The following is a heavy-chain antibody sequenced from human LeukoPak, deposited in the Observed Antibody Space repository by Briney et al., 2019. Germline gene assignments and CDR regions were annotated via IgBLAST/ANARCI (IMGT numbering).Heavy chain of an antibody. Sequence: AGGSLRLSCAASGFTFSDYYMSWIRQAPGKGLEWVSYISSSSSYTNYADSVKGRFTISRDNAKNSLYLQMNSLRAEDTAVYYCVRDVAAAGGIDYWGQGTLVTVPS. CDR1: GFTFSDYY. V-gene: IGHV3-11*05. D-gene: IGHD6-13*01. J-gene: IGHJ4*02. CDR2: ISSSSSYT. CDR3: VRDVAAAGGIDY.